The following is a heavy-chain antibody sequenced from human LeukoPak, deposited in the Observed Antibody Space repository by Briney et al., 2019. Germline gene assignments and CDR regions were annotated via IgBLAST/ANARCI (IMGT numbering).Heavy chain of an antibody. D-gene: IGHD3-10*01. CDR1: GGSISTYY. CDR3: ARGRSGGDWFDS. V-gene: IGHV4-59*01. Sequence: PSETLSLTCTVFGGSISTYYWTWIRQPPGKGLEWIGYNHYTGSTNHNPSLKSQVTMSVDTSKNQFSLKLSSVTAADTAVYYCARGRSGGDWFDSWGQGTLVTVSS. CDR2: NHYTGST. J-gene: IGHJ5*01.